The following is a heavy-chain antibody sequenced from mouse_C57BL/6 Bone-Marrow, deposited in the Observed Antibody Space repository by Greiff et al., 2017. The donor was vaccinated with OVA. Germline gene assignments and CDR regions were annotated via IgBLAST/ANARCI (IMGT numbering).Heavy chain of an antibody. CDR3: ARIAHYYYGSSYGDY. D-gene: IGHD1-1*01. V-gene: IGHV8-8*01. CDR2: IWWDDDK. CDR1: GFSLSTFGMG. J-gene: IGHJ2*01. Sequence: VKLQESGPGILQPSQTLSLTCSFSGFSLSTFGMGVGWIRQPSGKGLEWLAHIWWDDDKYYNPALKSRLTISKDTSKNQVFLKIANVDTADTATYYCARIAHYYYGSSYGDYWGQGTTLTVSS.